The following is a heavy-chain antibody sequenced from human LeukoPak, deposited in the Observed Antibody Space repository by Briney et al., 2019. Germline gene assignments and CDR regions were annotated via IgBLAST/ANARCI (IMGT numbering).Heavy chain of an antibody. CDR3: ARLMGDLQSTDY. Sequence: SETLSLTCAVFGGSFSGYYWSWIRQPPGKGLEWIGEINHSRSTNYSPSLKSRVSISVDTSKNQFSLKLTSVTAADTAVYYCARLMGDLQSTDYWGQGALVTVSS. CDR2: INHSRST. D-gene: IGHD5-24*01. CDR1: GGSFSGYY. V-gene: IGHV4-34*01. J-gene: IGHJ4*02.